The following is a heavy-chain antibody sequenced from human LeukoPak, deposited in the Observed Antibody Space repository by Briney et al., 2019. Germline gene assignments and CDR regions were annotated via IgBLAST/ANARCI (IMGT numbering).Heavy chain of an antibody. Sequence: SETLSLTCSVSGASISSYYWTWIRQPAGKGLEWIGRFSTTWSTSYNPSLKSRVTMSVDTSKNQFSLRLSSVTAADTAVYYCARHGQKYDTSFDYWGQGTLVTVSS. D-gene: IGHD2-2*01. CDR1: GASISSYY. CDR2: FSTTWST. V-gene: IGHV4-4*07. CDR3: ARHGQKYDTSFDY. J-gene: IGHJ4*02.